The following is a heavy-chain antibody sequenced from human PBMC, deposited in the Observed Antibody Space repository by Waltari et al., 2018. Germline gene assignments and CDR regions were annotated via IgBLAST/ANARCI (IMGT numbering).Heavy chain of an antibody. V-gene: IGHV3-23*01. D-gene: IGHD3-10*01. J-gene: IGHJ4*02. Sequence: EVQLLESGGGLVQPGGSLRLSCAASGFTFSSYAMSWVRQASGEGLGGVSAIRGSDGSTYYADSVKGRFTISKDNSKNTLCLLMDSLRAEDSAVCYCARGGGSLDYWGQGTQVTVSS. CDR1: GFTFSSYA. CDR2: IRGSDGST. CDR3: ARGGGSLDY.